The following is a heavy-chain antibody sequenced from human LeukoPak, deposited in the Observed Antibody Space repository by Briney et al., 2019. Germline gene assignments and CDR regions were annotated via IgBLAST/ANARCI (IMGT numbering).Heavy chain of an antibody. Sequence: GGSLRLSCAASGFTFSNYAMSWVRQAPGKGLEWVSAISGSGGSTYYADSVKGRFTISRDNAKNTLYLQMNSLRADDTAVYYCARDPNYDSSGYPFDYWGQGTLVTVSS. D-gene: IGHD3-22*01. CDR2: ISGSGGST. CDR3: ARDPNYDSSGYPFDY. V-gene: IGHV3-23*01. CDR1: GFTFSNYA. J-gene: IGHJ4*02.